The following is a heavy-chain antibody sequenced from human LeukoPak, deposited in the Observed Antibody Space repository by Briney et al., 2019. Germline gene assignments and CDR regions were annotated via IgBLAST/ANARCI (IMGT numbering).Heavy chain of an antibody. J-gene: IGHJ4*02. CDR2: IIPIFGTA. V-gene: IGHV1-69*06. CDR3: ARGGVQNLNYDILTGPIQY. Sequence: GASVKVSCKASGYTFTGYYMHRVRQAPGQGLEWMGGIIPIFGTANYAQKFQGRVTITADKSTSTAYMELSSLRSEDTAVYYCARGGVQNLNYDILTGPIQYWGQGTLVTVSS. CDR1: GYTFTGYY. D-gene: IGHD3-9*01.